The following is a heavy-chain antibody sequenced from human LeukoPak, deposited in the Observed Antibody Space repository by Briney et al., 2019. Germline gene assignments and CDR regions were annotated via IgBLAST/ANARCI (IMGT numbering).Heavy chain of an antibody. CDR2: IYYSGST. CDR3: ARHALPVDYYDSSGYYLDY. CDR1: GGSISSSTYY. V-gene: IGHV4-39*01. Sequence: NPSETLSLTCTVSGGSISSSTYYWGWIRQPPGKGLEWIGSIYYSGSTYYNPSLKSRVTISVDTSKNQFSLKLSSVTAADTAVYYCARHALPVDYYDSSGYYLDYWGQGTLVTVSS. D-gene: IGHD3-22*01. J-gene: IGHJ4*02.